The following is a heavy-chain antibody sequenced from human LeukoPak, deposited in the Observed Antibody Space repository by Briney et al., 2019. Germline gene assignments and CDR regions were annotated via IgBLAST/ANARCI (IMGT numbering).Heavy chain of an antibody. CDR2: ISTYNGNT. CDR1: GYTFTSHG. J-gene: IGHJ6*03. Sequence: ASVKVSCKASGYTFTSHGISWVRQAPGQGLEWMGWISTYNGNTNYAQKLQGRVSMTTDTSTSTAYMDLGSLRSDDTAVYYCARDLAVAATWGPHYYYYMDVWGKGTTVTVSS. CDR3: ARDLAVAATWGPHYYYYMDV. V-gene: IGHV1-18*01. D-gene: IGHD2-15*01.